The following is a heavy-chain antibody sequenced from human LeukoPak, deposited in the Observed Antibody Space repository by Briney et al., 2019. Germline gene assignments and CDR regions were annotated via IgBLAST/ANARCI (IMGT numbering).Heavy chain of an antibody. CDR2: ISSSGSTI. CDR3: ARRIVATIAQYYFDY. CDR1: GFTFSDYY. Sequence: GGSLRLSCAASGFTFSDYYMSWIRQAPGKGLEWVSYISSSGSTIYYADSVRGRFTISRDNAKNSLYLQMNCLRAEDTAVYYCARRIVATIAQYYFDYWGQGTLVTVSS. D-gene: IGHD5-12*01. V-gene: IGHV3-11*04. J-gene: IGHJ4*02.